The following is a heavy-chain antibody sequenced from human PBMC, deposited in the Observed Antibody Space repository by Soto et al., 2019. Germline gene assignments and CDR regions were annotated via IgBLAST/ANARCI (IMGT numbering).Heavy chain of an antibody. D-gene: IGHD4-17*01. V-gene: IGHV4-30-2*01. CDR1: GASISSGGYS. CDR2: IYHSGYS. J-gene: IGHJ4*02. Sequence: QLQLQESGSGLVKPSQTLSLTCAVSGASISSGGYSWSWIRQPPGKGLEWLGDIYHSGYSFYNPSLKSRVTISLDRSKNQFSLKLSSVTAADTAVYFCARVYGDHTGAFDYWGQGTQVAVSS. CDR3: ARVYGDHTGAFDY.